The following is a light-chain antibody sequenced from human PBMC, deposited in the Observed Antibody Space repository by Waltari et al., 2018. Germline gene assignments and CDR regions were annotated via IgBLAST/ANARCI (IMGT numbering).Light chain of an antibody. CDR3: SSYTSSSIYWV. J-gene: IGLJ3*02. CDR1: SSDAGGYNY. Sequence: QSALTQPASVSGSPGESITISCTGTSSDAGGYNYVSWYQQHPGKAPKLMIYEVSNRPSGVSNRFSGSKSGNTASLTISGLQAEDEADYYCSSYTSSSIYWVFGGGTKLTVL. CDR2: EVS. V-gene: IGLV2-14*01.